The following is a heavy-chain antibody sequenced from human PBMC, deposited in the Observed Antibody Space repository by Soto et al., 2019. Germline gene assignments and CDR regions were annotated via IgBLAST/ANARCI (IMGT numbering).Heavy chain of an antibody. CDR3: ARDRITMIVEGTDWFDP. J-gene: IGHJ5*02. CDR1: GYTFTSYY. V-gene: IGHV1-46*01. Sequence: GASVKVSCKASGYTFTSYYMHWVRQAPGQGLEWMGIINPSGGSTSYAQKFQGRVTMTRDTSTSTVYMELSSLRSEDTAVYYCARDRITMIVEGTDWFDPWGQGTLVTVSS. CDR2: INPSGGST. D-gene: IGHD3-22*01.